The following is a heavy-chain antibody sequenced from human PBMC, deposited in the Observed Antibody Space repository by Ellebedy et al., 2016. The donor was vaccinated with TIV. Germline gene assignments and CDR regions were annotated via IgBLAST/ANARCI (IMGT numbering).Heavy chain of an antibody. D-gene: IGHD2-21*02. CDR1: GFTFSSFG. V-gene: IGHV4-39*01. Sequence: MPGGSLRLSCAASGFTFSSFGMTWIRQPPGKGLEYIGSVLYSGSPYYSPSFKSRVTLSADTSKNQFSLNLRTATAADTAVYYCARTDPWQPIDDWGQGILVSVSS. CDR3: ARTDPWQPIDD. CDR2: VLYSGSP. J-gene: IGHJ4*02.